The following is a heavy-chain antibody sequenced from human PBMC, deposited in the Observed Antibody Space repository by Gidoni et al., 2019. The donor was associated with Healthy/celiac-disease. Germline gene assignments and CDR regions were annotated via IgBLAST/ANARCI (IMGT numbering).Heavy chain of an antibody. CDR3: ARVPSYDFWNYVGNAFDI. Sequence: QVQLVQSGAEVKKPGSSVKVSCKASGGNFSSDAISWVRQAPGQGLEWMGGFIPIFGTANYAQKFQGRVTITADKSTGTAYMELSSLRSEDTAVYYCARVPSYDFWNYVGNAFDILGQGTMVTVSS. V-gene: IGHV1-69*06. CDR1: GGNFSSDA. CDR2: FIPIFGTA. D-gene: IGHD3-3*01. J-gene: IGHJ3*02.